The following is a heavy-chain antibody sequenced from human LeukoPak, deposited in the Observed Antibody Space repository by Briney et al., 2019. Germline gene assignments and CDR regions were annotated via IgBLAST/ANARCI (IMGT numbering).Heavy chain of an antibody. Sequence: GGSLRLSCAASGFTFGDWYMSWIRQAPGKRLEWVSYISSVVDSGRTIYYADSVKGRFTISRDNAKNSLYLQMNSLREEDTAVYYCARDLDTAMVTGGAFDIWGQGTMVTVSS. CDR3: ARDLDTAMVTGGAFDI. CDR2: ISSVVDSGRTI. V-gene: IGHV3-11*01. J-gene: IGHJ3*02. D-gene: IGHD5-18*01. CDR1: GFTFGDWY.